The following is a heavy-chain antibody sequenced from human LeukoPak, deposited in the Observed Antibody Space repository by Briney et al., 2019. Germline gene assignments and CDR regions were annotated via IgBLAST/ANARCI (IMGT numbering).Heavy chain of an antibody. Sequence: SETLSLTCTVSGGSISRYYWSWIRQPPGKGLEWIGYIYYSGSTNYNPSLKSRVTISVDTSKNQFSLKLSSVTAADTAVYYCARGWAYYDILTGYRNPYYYGMDVWGQGTTVTVSS. V-gene: IGHV4-59*01. CDR1: GGSISRYY. CDR2: IYYSGST. J-gene: IGHJ6*02. D-gene: IGHD3-9*01. CDR3: ARGWAYYDILTGYRNPYYYGMDV.